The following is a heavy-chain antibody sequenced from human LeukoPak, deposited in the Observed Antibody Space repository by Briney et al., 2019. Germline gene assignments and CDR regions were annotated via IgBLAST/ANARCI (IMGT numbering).Heavy chain of an antibody. CDR2: IYYSGST. J-gene: IGHJ5*02. D-gene: IGHD3-22*01. V-gene: IGHV4-39*07. CDR1: GGSISSSSYY. CDR3: ASLDSSGYYYSDWFDP. Sequence: PSETLSLTCTVSGGSISSSSYYWGWIRQPPGKGLEWIGSIYYSGSTYYNPSLKSRVTISVDTSKNQFSLKLSSVTAADTAVYYCASLDSSGYYYSDWFDPWGQGTLVTVSS.